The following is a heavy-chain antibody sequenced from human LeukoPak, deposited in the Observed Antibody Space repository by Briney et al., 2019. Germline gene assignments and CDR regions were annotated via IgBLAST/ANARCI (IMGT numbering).Heavy chain of an antibody. CDR1: GYTLTELS. D-gene: IGHD4-17*01. CDR2: FDPEDGET. Sequence: ASVKVSCKVSGYTLTELSMHWVRQAPGKGLEWLGGFDPEDGETIYAQKFQGRVTITEDTSTDTAYMELSSLRSEDTAVYYCATESPERYGDYVIWGQGTLVTVSS. CDR3: ATESPERYGDYVI. J-gene: IGHJ4*02. V-gene: IGHV1-24*01.